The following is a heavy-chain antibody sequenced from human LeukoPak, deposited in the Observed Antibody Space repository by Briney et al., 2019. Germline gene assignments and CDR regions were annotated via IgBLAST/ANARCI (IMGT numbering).Heavy chain of an antibody. CDR2: IYYSGST. V-gene: IGHV4-59*08. Sequence: SETLSLTCTVPGGSISSYFWSWIRQPPGKGLEWIGYIYYSGSTNYNPSLKSRVTISVDTSKNQLSLKLSSVTAADTAVYFCARHAGAPAYFDYWGQGILVTVSS. J-gene: IGHJ4*02. CDR3: ARHAGAPAYFDY. D-gene: IGHD1-26*01. CDR1: GGSISSYF.